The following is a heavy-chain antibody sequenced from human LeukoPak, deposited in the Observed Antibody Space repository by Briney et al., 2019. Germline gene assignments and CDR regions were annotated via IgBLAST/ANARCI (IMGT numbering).Heavy chain of an antibody. V-gene: IGHV1-69*13. D-gene: IGHD7-27*01. CDR1: GYTFTSYY. J-gene: IGHJ6*03. CDR3: ARNEAKGLWGRHYYYYYMDV. CDR2: IIPIFGTA. Sequence: SVKVSCKASGYTFTSYYMHWVRQAPGQGLEWMGGIIPIFGTANYAQKFQGRVTITADESTSTAYMELSSLRSEDTAVYYCARNEAKGLWGRHYYYYYMDVWGKGTTVTVSS.